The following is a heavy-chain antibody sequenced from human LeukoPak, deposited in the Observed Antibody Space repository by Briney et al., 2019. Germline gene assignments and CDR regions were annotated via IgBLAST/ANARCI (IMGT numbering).Heavy chain of an antibody. CDR1: GGSISSYY. J-gene: IGHJ4*02. CDR2: IYYSGST. D-gene: IGHD7-27*01. CDR3: ASVPELGGYFDY. Sequence: SGPTLVKPSETLSLTCTVSGGSISSYYWSWIRQPPGKGLEWIGYIYYSGSTNYNPSLRSRVTISVHASKNQFSLRQSSVTAADTAVYYCASVPELGGYFDYWGQGTLVSVSS. V-gene: IGHV4-59*08.